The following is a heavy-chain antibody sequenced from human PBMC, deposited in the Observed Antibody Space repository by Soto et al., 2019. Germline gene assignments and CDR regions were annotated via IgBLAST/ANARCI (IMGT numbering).Heavy chain of an antibody. CDR2: INYGGRT. CDR3: ARVAPYSGSYRDYFDY. J-gene: IGHJ4*02. V-gene: IGHV4-34*01. D-gene: IGHD1-26*01. CDR1: DGSCSAYY. Sequence: SETLSLTCAVDDGSCSAYYWSWIRQPPGKGLEWIGEINYGGRTNYSLSLKSRLTISLDTSKNQFSLKLSSVTAADTAVYYCARVAPYSGSYRDYFDYWGQGTLVTVSS.